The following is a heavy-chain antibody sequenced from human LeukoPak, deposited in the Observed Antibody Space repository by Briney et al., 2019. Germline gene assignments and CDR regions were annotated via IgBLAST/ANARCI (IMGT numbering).Heavy chain of an antibody. J-gene: IGHJ4*02. CDR1: GGSISSSSYY. CDR2: IYYSGST. V-gene: IGHV4-39*07. Sequence: PSETLSLTCTVSGGSISSSSYYWGWIRQPPGKGLEWIGSIYYSGSTPYNPSLKSRVTISVDTSKNQFSLKLSSVTAADAAVYYCARDSIRQQLYYFDSWGQGTLVTVSS. CDR3: ARDSIRQQLYYFDS. D-gene: IGHD6-13*01.